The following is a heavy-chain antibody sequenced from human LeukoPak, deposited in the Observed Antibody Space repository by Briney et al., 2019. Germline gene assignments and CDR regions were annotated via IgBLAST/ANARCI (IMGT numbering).Heavy chain of an antibody. CDR3: ARDPGGGGFDP. D-gene: IGHD3-16*01. J-gene: IGHJ5*02. CDR2: TYYRSKWYN. CDR1: GDSVSSSSGA. V-gene: IGHV6-1*01. Sequence: SQTLSLTCAISGDSVSSSSGAWNWVRQSPSRCLEWLARTYYRSKWYNDYAVSVKSRITITRDTSKNQFSLQLNSVTPGDTAIYYCARDPGGGGFDPWGQGTLVTVSS.